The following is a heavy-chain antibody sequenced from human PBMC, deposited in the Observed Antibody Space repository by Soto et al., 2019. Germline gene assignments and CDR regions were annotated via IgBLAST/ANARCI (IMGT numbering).Heavy chain of an antibody. J-gene: IGHJ6*02. CDR2: ISSNGGST. CDR1: GFTVSSNY. Sequence: PGGSLRLSCAASGFTVSSNYMSWVRQAPGKGLEYVSAISSNGGSTYYANSVKGRFTISRDNSKNTLYLQMGSLRAEDMAVYYCARNLYSSYGMDVWGQGTTVTVSS. CDR3: ARNLYSSYGMDV. D-gene: IGHD6-19*01. V-gene: IGHV3-64*01.